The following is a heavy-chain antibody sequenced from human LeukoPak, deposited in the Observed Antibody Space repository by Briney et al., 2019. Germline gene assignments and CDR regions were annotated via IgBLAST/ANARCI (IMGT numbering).Heavy chain of an antibody. Sequence: GGSLRLSCTASGFTFSGHWIHWVRQAPGMGLVWVSRINERGTDSMYAESVKGRFTISRDNAKNTVYLQMNSLRADDTAIYYCARAGQLRYMDVWGKGTAVTVSS. CDR1: GFTFSGHW. V-gene: IGHV3-74*03. CDR2: INERGTDS. CDR3: ARAGQLRYMDV. J-gene: IGHJ6*03.